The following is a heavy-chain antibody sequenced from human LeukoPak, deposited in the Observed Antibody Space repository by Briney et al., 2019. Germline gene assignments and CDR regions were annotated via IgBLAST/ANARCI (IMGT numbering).Heavy chain of an antibody. V-gene: IGHV3-21*01. CDR2: ISSSSSYI. J-gene: IGHJ4*02. Sequence: GGSLRLSCAASGFTFSSYSMNWVRQAPGKGLEWVSSISSSSSYIYYADSVKGRFTISRDNAKNSLYLQMNSLRAEDTAVYYCAREPGSRYFDWLQTFDYWGQGTLVTVSS. D-gene: IGHD3-9*01. CDR1: GFTFSSYS. CDR3: AREPGSRYFDWLQTFDY.